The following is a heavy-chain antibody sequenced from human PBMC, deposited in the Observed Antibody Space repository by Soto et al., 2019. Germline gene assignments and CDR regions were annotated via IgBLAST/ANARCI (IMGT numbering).Heavy chain of an antibody. D-gene: IGHD5-18*01. V-gene: IGHV3-30*18. CDR2: ISYDGSNK. Sequence: GSLRLSCAASGFTFSSYGMHWVRQAPGKGLEWVAVISYDGSNKYYADSVKGRFTISRDNSKNTLYLQMNSLRAEDTAVYYCAKAISIQLWLLSYYGMDVWGQGTTVTVSS. CDR1: GFTFSSYG. J-gene: IGHJ6*02. CDR3: AKAISIQLWLLSYYGMDV.